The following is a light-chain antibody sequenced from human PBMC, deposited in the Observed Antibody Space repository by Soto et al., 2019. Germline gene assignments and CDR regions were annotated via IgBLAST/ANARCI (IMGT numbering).Light chain of an antibody. V-gene: IGLV1-51*01. CDR1: SSNIGNNY. Sequence: QSVLTQPPSVSAAPGQKVTISCSGSSSNIGNNYVSWYQQLPGTAPKLLIYDNTKRPSVIPDRFSGSKSGTSATLGITGLQTGDEADYYCGTWDSSLSGVVFGGGTKLTVL. CDR3: GTWDSSLSGVV. J-gene: IGLJ2*01. CDR2: DNT.